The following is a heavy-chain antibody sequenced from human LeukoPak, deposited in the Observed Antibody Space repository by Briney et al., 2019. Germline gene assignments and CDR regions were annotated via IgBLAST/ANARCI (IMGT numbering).Heavy chain of an antibody. J-gene: IGHJ4*02. Sequence: GGSLRLSCTASGFTFGDYGMSWVRQAPGEGLEWVGFIRSKPYGGTTEYAASVKGRLTISRDDSESIAYLQMNSRKTEDTAVYYCTRGDYYDSSGYYLLFDYWGQGTLVTVSS. CDR2: IRSKPYGGTT. CDR3: TRGDYYDSSGYYLLFDY. D-gene: IGHD3-22*01. CDR1: GFTFGDYG. V-gene: IGHV3-49*04.